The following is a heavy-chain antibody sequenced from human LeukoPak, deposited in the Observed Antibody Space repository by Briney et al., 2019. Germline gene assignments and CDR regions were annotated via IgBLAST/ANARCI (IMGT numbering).Heavy chain of an antibody. V-gene: IGHV4-61*02. CDR1: GGFISSGSYY. CDR2: IYTSGST. D-gene: IGHD3-22*01. CDR3: ARATEDYYDSSGYFDY. Sequence: SETLSLTCTVSGGFISSGSYYWSWIRQPAGKGLEWIGRIYTSGSTNYNPSLKSRVTISVDTSKNQFSLKLSSVTAADTAVYYCARATEDYYDSSGYFDYWGQGTLVTVSS. J-gene: IGHJ4*02.